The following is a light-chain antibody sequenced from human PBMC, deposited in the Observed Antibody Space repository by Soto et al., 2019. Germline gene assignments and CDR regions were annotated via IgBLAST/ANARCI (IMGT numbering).Light chain of an antibody. CDR2: LNSDGSH. CDR3: QTWGTGIQV. V-gene: IGLV4-69*02. Sequence: QPVLTQSPSASAFLGASVKLTCTLSSGHSSYVIAWHQQQPEKGPRYLMKLNSDGSHSKGDGIPDRFSGSSSGAERYLTISSLQSEDEADYYCQTWGTGIQVFGGGTKLTVL. CDR1: SGHSSYV. J-gene: IGLJ2*01.